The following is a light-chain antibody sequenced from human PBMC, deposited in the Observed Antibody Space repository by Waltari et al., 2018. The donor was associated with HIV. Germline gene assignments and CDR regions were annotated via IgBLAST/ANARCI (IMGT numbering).Light chain of an antibody. J-gene: IGKJ3*01. Sequence: DIKMTQPPYSLSAPVGDRVTITCRASQGISNYLAWYQQKPGKVPKLLIYAASTLQSGVPSRFSGSGSGTDFTLTISSLQPEDVATYYCQKYNSALFGFGPGTKVDIK. V-gene: IGKV1-27*01. CDR2: AAS. CDR3: QKYNSALFG. CDR1: QGISNY.